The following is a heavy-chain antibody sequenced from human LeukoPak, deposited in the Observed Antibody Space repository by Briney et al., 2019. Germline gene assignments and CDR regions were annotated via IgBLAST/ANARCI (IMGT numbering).Heavy chain of an antibody. CDR1: GFTFSSYA. V-gene: IGHV3-23*01. CDR3: ARRAGAYSHPYDY. CDR2: FSGSGGST. J-gene: IGHJ4*02. D-gene: IGHD4/OR15-4a*01. Sequence: GSLRLSCAASGFTFSSYAMSWVRQAPGKGLECISGFSGSGGSTYYADSVKGRFTISRDNSKNTLYLQMNSLRADDTAVYYCARRAGAYSHPYDYWGQGTLVTVSS.